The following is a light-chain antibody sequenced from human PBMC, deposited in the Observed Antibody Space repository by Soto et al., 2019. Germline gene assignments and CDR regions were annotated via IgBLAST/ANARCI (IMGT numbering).Light chain of an antibody. V-gene: IGKV3-20*01. CDR1: QSVSNNY. Sequence: EFVLTQSPGTLSLSPGERATLSCRASQSVSNNYLASYQQNPGQAPRLLIYGASNRATGIPDRFSGSGSGTDFTLTISRLEPEDFAVYYCQQYGSSGTFGQGTKVDIK. CDR2: GAS. J-gene: IGKJ1*01. CDR3: QQYGSSGT.